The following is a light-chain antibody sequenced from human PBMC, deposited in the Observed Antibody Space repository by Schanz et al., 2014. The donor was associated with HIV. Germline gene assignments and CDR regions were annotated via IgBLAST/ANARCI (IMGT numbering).Light chain of an antibody. Sequence: DIQLTQSPSSLSASVGDRVTITCRARQSISSYVNWYQQIPGKAPKLLIYAASSLQSGVSSRFSGRGSGTDFTLSISSLQPEDFATYYCQQTYSSAAITFGQGTRLEIK. CDR2: AAS. CDR3: QQTYSSAAIT. J-gene: IGKJ5*01. V-gene: IGKV1-39*01. CDR1: QSISSY.